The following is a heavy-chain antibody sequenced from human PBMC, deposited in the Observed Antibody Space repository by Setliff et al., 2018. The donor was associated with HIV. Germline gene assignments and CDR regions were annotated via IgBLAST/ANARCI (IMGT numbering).Heavy chain of an antibody. Sequence: GGSLRLSCAASGFIFSSYEMNWVRQAPGKGLEWVSYISSSSSYIYYADSVKGRFTISRDNAKNSLYLQMNSLRAEDTAVYYCARPNYYDSSGSFDYWGQGTLVTVSS. J-gene: IGHJ4*02. V-gene: IGHV3-48*03. D-gene: IGHD3-22*01. CDR3: ARPNYYDSSGSFDY. CDR1: GFIFSSYE. CDR2: ISSSSSYI.